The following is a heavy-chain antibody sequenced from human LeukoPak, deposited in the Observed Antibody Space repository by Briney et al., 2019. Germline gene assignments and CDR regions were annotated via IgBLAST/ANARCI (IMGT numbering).Heavy chain of an antibody. J-gene: IGHJ4*02. CDR1: GFTFSSYG. CDR2: IWYDGSNK. CDR3: ARDGSQLLYGVLRYYFDY. D-gene: IGHD2-2*02. V-gene: IGHV3-33*01. Sequence: GGSLRLSCAASGFTFSSYGIHWVRQAPGKGLEWVAVIWYDGSNKYYADSVKGRFTISRDNSKNTLYLQMNSLRAEDTAVYYCARDGSQLLYGVLRYYFDYWGQGTLVTVSS.